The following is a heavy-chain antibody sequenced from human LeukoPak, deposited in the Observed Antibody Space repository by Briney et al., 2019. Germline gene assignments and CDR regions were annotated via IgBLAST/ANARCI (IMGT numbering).Heavy chain of an antibody. J-gene: IGHJ5*02. D-gene: IGHD1-20*01. CDR2: ISSSGSTI. CDR3: ARGGVTGTIFGWLDP. Sequence: GGALRLSCATSGFTFIDYYMSCSRQAPGKGLEWFSYISSSGSTIYYADSVKGRFTISRDNAKNSLYLQMNSLRAEDRAVYYCARGGVTGTIFGWLDPWGQGTLVSVSS. CDR1: GFTFIDYY. V-gene: IGHV3-11*01.